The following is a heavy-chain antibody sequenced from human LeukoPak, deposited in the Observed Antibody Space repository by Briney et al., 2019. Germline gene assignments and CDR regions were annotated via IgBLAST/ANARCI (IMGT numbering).Heavy chain of an antibody. J-gene: IGHJ4*02. Sequence: SETLSLTCTVSGDSISSYYWSWIRQPPGKGLEWIGYIYYSGSTNYSPSLQSQVSISVDTSKNQFALKLNSVTAADTAVYYCARGWSSAYYYFDYWGQGILVTVSS. D-gene: IGHD3-22*01. CDR3: ARGWSSAYYYFDY. CDR2: IYYSGST. V-gene: IGHV4-59*01. CDR1: GDSISSYY.